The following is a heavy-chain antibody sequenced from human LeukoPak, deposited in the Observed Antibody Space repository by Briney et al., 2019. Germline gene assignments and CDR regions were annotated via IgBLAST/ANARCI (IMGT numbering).Heavy chain of an antibody. D-gene: IGHD4-11*01. V-gene: IGHV3-30*04. CDR1: GFTFSNYA. J-gene: IGHJ6*02. Sequence: PGGSLRLSCAASGFTFSNYAMEWVRQAPGKGLEWVALISYDGKHKYYADSMKGRFTISRGNSKNTLYLQMNSLRAEDTAVYYCAREDDDSNGIDVWGHGTTVTVSS. CDR2: ISYDGKHK. CDR3: AREDDDSNGIDV.